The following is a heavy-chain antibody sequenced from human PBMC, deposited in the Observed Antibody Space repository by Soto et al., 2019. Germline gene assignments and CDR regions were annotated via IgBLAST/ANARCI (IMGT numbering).Heavy chain of an antibody. CDR3: ARALWGYYGSGRSFDP. V-gene: IGHV4-30-2*01. CDR1: GGSISSGGYS. CDR2: IYHSGST. Sequence: SETLSLTCAVSGGSISSGGYSWSWIRQPPGKGLEWIGYIYHSGSTYYNPSLKSRVTISVDTSKNQFSLKLSSVTAADTAVYYCARALWGYYGSGRSFDPWGQGTLVTVSS. D-gene: IGHD3-10*01. J-gene: IGHJ5*02.